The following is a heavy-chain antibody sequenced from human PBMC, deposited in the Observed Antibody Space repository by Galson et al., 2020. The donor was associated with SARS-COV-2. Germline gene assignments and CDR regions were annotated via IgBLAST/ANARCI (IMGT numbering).Heavy chain of an antibody. CDR1: EFTVSSNY. CDR2: IYSGGST. J-gene: IGHJ4*02. V-gene: IGHV3-53*01. CDR3: AGSSISRAFYY. D-gene: IGHD2-2*01. Sequence: PGGSLRLSCAASEFTVSSNYMSWVRQAPGRGLEWVSDIYSGGSTYYADSVKGRFTMSRDDSKNTMYLQMNSLRAEDTALYYCAGSSISRAFYYWGQGTLVTVSS.